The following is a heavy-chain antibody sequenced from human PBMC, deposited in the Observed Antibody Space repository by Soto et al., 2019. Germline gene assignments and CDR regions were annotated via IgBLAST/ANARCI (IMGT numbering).Heavy chain of an antibody. CDR3: AKALVRGYSYGPPDY. Sequence: GGSLRLSCAASGFTFSSYAMSWVRQAPGKGLEWVSAISGSGGSTYYADSVRGRFTISRDNSKNTLYLQMNSLRAEDTAVYYCAKALVRGYSYGPPDYWGQGTLVTVSS. CDR2: ISGSGGST. V-gene: IGHV3-23*01. J-gene: IGHJ4*02. CDR1: GFTFSSYA. D-gene: IGHD5-18*01.